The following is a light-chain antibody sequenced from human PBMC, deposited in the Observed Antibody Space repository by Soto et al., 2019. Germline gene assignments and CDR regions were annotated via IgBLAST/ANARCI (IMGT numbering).Light chain of an antibody. V-gene: IGKV3-20*01. CDR3: QQYGSSYT. J-gene: IGKJ3*01. CDR2: GTS. Sequence: EIVLTQSPGTLSLSPGERATLSCRASQSVRNNYLAWYQQQPGQAPRLLIYGTSTWDTGIPDRFSGSGSGTDFTLTISRLEPEDFAVYYCQQYGSSYTFGPGTKVEIK. CDR1: QSVRNNY.